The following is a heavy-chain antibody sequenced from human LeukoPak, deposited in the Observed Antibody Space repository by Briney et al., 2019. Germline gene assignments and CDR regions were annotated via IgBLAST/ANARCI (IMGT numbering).Heavy chain of an antibody. CDR3: ARDFYDSSGYYWTEYFQH. V-gene: IGHV3-21*01. J-gene: IGHJ1*01. CDR2: ISSSSSYI. CDR1: GFTLRDYR. D-gene: IGHD3-22*01. Sequence: GGSLRLSCAASGFTLRDYRMNWVRQAPGKGLEWVSSISSSSSYIYDADSVKGRFTISRDNAKNSLYLQMNSLRAEDTAVYYCARDFYDSSGYYWTEYFQHWGQGTLVTVSS.